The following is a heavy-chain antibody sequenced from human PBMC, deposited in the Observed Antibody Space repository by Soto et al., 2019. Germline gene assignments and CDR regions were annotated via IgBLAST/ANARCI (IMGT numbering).Heavy chain of an antibody. CDR3: ATLYVDTAMVYPIEFFDY. V-gene: IGHV3-53*01. D-gene: IGHD5-18*01. J-gene: IGHJ4*02. Sequence: GWSLRLSCAASGFTVSSNYMSWVRQAPGKGLEWVSVIYSGGSTYYADSVKGRFTISRDNSKNTLYLQMNSLRAEDTAVYYCATLYVDTAMVYPIEFFDYWGQGTMVTVSS. CDR1: GFTVSSNY. CDR2: IYSGGST.